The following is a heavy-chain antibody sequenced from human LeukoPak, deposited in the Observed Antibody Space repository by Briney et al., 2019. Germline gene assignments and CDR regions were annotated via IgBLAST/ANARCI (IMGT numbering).Heavy chain of an antibody. J-gene: IGHJ4*02. CDR3: ARISGYSYGFDY. Sequence: SETLSLTCTVSGGSISSSSYYWGWIRQPPGKGLEWIGSIYYSGSTYYNPSLKSRVTISVDTSKNQFSLKLSSVTAADTAVYYCARISGYSYGFDYWGQGTLVTVSS. CDR2: IYYSGST. V-gene: IGHV4-39*07. CDR1: GGSISSSSYY. D-gene: IGHD5-18*01.